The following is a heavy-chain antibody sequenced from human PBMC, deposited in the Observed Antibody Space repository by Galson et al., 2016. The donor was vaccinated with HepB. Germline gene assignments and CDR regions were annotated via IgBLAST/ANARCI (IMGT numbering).Heavy chain of an antibody. CDR3: VRGDVYIPGDV. CDR2: VWYDGVKK. V-gene: IGHV3-33*01. Sequence: SLRLSCAASDDFRFSIYNMVWVRQRPGKGLEGVAVVWYDGVKKLYADSVRGRFTISRDNSGNSLSLQMTSLRAEDSGVYYCVRGDVYIPGDVWGQGTTVTVSS. D-gene: IGHD5-24*01. J-gene: IGHJ6*02. CDR1: DDFRFSIYN.